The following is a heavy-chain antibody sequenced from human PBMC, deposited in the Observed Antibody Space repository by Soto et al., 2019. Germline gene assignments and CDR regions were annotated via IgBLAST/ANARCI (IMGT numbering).Heavy chain of an antibody. CDR2: IYYTGST. CDR3: ARASEYTSGHHRFDY. J-gene: IGHJ4*02. CDR1: GGSVSSGSYY. Sequence: SETLSLTCTVSGGSVSSGSYYWSWIRQPPGKGLEWIGYIYYTGSTSYNPSLKSRVTISLDTSKNQFSLKLSSVTAADTAVYSCARASEYTSGHHRFDYWGQGTLVTVSS. V-gene: IGHV4-61*01. D-gene: IGHD5-18*01.